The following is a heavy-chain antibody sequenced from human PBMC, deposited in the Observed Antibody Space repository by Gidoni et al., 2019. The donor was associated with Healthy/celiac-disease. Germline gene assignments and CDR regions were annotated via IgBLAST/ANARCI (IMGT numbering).Heavy chain of an antibody. Sequence: EVQLVESGGGLVKPGGSLRLPCAAPGFPFGSYSMNWVRQAPGKGLEWVSSISSSSSYIYYADSVKGRFTISRDNAKNSLYLQMNSLRAEDTAVYYCARVMGTGATVTNAFDIWGQGTMVTVSS. CDR2: ISSSSSYI. V-gene: IGHV3-21*01. CDR3: ARVMGTGATVTNAFDI. D-gene: IGHD4-17*01. CDR1: GFPFGSYS. J-gene: IGHJ3*02.